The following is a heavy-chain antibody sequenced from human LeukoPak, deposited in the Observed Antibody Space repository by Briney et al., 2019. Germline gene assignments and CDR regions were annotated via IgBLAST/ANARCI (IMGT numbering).Heavy chain of an antibody. CDR2: IYYSGST. D-gene: IGHD3-3*01. Sequence: SETLSLTCTVSGGSISSSSYYWGWIRQPPEKGLEWIGSIYYSGSTYYNPSLKSRVTISVDTSKNQFSLKLSSVTAADTAVYYCARQVRFLECLSLNWGQGTLVTVSS. CDR3: ARQVRFLECLSLN. CDR1: GGSISSSSYY. J-gene: IGHJ4*02. V-gene: IGHV4-39*01.